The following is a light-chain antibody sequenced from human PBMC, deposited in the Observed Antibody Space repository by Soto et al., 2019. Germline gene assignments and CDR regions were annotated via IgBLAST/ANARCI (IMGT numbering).Light chain of an antibody. J-gene: IGKJ1*01. V-gene: IGKV1-39*01. CDR1: QTINTY. Sequence: DIQMTQSPSSLSASVGDRVTITCRASQTINTYLNWYQQKSGEAPKLLIYATSSLQSGVPSRFSGSGSGTDFTLSISSLQPEDFATYYCQQSYDNPRTFGQGTKVEIK. CDR2: ATS. CDR3: QQSYDNPRT.